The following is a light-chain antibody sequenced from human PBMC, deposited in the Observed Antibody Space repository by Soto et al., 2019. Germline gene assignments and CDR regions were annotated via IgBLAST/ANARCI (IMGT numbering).Light chain of an antibody. Sequence: QSALTQPPSASGSPGQSVAISCTGTSSDVGGYNYVSWYQQHPGKAPKLMIYEVNKRPSGVPDRFSGSKSGNTASLTVSGLQAEDEAAYFCSSYTTSDTAYVFGTGTKVTVL. CDR1: SSDVGGYNY. CDR3: SSYTTSDTAYV. V-gene: IGLV2-8*01. J-gene: IGLJ1*01. CDR2: EVN.